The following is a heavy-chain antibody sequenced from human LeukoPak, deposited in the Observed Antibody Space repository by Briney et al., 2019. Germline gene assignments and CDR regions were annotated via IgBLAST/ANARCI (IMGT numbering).Heavy chain of an antibody. D-gene: IGHD5-24*01. J-gene: IGHJ4*02. V-gene: IGHV3-30-3*01. CDR1: GFTFSSYA. CDR2: ISYDGSNK. CDR3: ARDYPPGDGYTD. Sequence: PGGSLRLSCAASGFTFSSYAMHWVRQAPGKGLEWVAVISYDGSNKYYADSVKGRFTISRDNSKNTLYLQMNSLRAEDTAVYYCARDYPPGDGYTDWGQGTLVTVSS.